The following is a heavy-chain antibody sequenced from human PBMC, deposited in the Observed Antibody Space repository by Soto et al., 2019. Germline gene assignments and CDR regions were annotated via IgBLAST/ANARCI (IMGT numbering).Heavy chain of an antibody. CDR3: ARAEKGVYYDSSGYYYFDY. CDR1: GGSISSSNW. J-gene: IGHJ4*02. Sequence: SETLSLTCAVSGGSISSSNWWSWVRQPPGKGLEWIGEIYHSGSTNYNPSLKSRVTISVDKSKNQFSLKLSSVTAADTAVYYCARAEKGVYYDSSGYYYFDYWGQGTLVTVS. CDR2: IYHSGST. V-gene: IGHV4-4*02. D-gene: IGHD3-22*01.